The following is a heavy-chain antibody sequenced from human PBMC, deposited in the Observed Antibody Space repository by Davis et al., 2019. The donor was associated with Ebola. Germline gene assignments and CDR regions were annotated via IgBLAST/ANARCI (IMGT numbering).Heavy chain of an antibody. D-gene: IGHD2-2*01. CDR3: AKDSRYCGNTPCYGFYFDS. V-gene: IGHV3-43*01. Sequence: PGGSLRLSCAASGFTFDDYSMHWVRQAPGKGLEWVSQISWDGDSTSYADSVKGRFTISRDNSKNSLYLQMDSLRREDTALYFCAKDSRYCGNTPCYGFYFDSWGQGTLVTVSS. J-gene: IGHJ4*02. CDR1: GFTFDDYS. CDR2: ISWDGDST.